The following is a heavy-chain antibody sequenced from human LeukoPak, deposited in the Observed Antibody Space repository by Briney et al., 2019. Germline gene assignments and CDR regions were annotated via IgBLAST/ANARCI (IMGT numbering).Heavy chain of an antibody. Sequence: GGSLRLSCAASGFTFSSHWMTWVRQAPGKGLEWVAHIKEDGSETSYVGSVKGRFTISRDNAKNSMYLQMNSLRADDTAIYYCARGDTSTWDAFDIWGQGTMVTVPS. J-gene: IGHJ3*02. CDR3: ARGDTSTWDAFDI. D-gene: IGHD6-13*01. CDR1: GFTFSSHW. CDR2: IKEDGSET. V-gene: IGHV3-7*01.